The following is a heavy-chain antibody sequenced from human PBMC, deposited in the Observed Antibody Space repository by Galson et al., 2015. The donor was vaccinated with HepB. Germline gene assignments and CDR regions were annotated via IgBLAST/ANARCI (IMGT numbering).Heavy chain of an antibody. CDR3: ARDHCSGGSCYGTASFDY. D-gene: IGHD2-15*01. J-gene: IGHJ4*02. CDR2: ISAYNGNT. CDR1: GYTFTSYG. Sequence: SVKVSCKASGYTFTSYGISWVRQAPGQGLEWMGWISAYNGNTNYAQKLQGRVTMTTDTSTSTAYMELRSLRSDDTAVYYCARDHCSGGSCYGTASFDYWGQGTLVTVSS. V-gene: IGHV1-18*01.